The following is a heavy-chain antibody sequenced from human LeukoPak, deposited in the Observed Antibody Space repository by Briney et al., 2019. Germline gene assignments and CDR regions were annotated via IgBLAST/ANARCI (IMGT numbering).Heavy chain of an antibody. D-gene: IGHD3-3*01. CDR3: ARGLPVRFLEWLFSPPNYYGMDV. Sequence: SETLSLTCAVYGGSFSGYYWSWIRQPPGKGLEWIGEINHSGSANYNPSLRSRVTISVDTSKNQFSLKLSSVTAADTAVYYCARGLPVRFLEWLFSPPNYYGMDVWGQGTTVTVSS. CDR1: GGSFSGYY. V-gene: IGHV4-34*01. J-gene: IGHJ6*02. CDR2: INHSGSA.